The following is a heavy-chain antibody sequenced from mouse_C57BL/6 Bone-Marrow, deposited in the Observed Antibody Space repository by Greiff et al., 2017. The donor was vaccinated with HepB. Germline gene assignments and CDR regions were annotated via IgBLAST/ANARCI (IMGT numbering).Heavy chain of an antibody. J-gene: IGHJ3*01. CDR2: ISNGGGST. V-gene: IGHV5-12*01. CDR1: GFTFSDYY. D-gene: IGHD2-4*01. Sequence: EVMLVESGGGLVQPGGSLKLSCAASGFTFSDYYMYWVRQTPEKRLEWVAYISNGGGSTYYPDTVKGRFTISRDNAKNTLYLQMSRLKSEDTAMYYCARLVYDYVLRGPWFAYWGQGTLVTVSA. CDR3: ARLVYDYVLRGPWFAY.